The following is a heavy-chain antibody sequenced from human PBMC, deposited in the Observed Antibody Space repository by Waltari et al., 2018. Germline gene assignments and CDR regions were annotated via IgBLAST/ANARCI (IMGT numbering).Heavy chain of an antibody. CDR3: ARDPMGYYYDSSGPNFDY. Sequence: QVQLVQSGAEVKKPGSSVKVSCKASGGTFSSYTISWVRQAPGKGLEWMGRIIPILGIANYAQKFQGRVTITADKSTSTAYMELSSLRSEDTAVYYCARDPMGYYYDSSGPNFDYWGQGTLVTVSS. J-gene: IGHJ4*02. V-gene: IGHV1-69*08. D-gene: IGHD3-22*01. CDR2: IIPILGIA. CDR1: GGTFSSYT.